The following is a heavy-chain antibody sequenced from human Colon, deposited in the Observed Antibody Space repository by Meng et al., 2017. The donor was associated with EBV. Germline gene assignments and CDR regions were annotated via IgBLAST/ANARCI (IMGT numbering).Heavy chain of an antibody. CDR1: GGSVNSGAYY. CDR3: LRGSGGSV. CDR2: IPHRGSS. Sequence: QVQLQESGPGLVKPSETLSLTCTVSGGSVNSGAYYWSWFRQPPGKGLEWIGEIPHRGSSAYNPSLKSRVSMSIDKSKNQFSLKLTSVTAADTAVYHCLRGSGGSVWGQGTLVTVAS. D-gene: IGHD3-10*01. V-gene: IGHV4-61*08. J-gene: IGHJ1*01.